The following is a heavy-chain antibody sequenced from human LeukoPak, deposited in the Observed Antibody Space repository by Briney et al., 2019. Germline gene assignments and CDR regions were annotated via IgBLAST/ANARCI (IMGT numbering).Heavy chain of an antibody. CDR2: ISGDSSSI. V-gene: IGHV3-9*01. Sequence: PGGSLRLSCAASGFTFDDSAMHWVRQAPGKGLEWVSGISGDSSSIGYADSVMGRFTISRDNAKNSLDLQMNSLRAEDTAFYYCAKGSSIFYYGSGSYLYYWGQGTLVTVSS. CDR3: AKGSSIFYYGSGSYLYY. D-gene: IGHD3-10*01. J-gene: IGHJ4*02. CDR1: GFTFDDSA.